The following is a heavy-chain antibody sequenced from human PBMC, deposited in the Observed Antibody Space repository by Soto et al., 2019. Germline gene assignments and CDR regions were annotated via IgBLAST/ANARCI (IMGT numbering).Heavy chain of an antibody. Sequence: VGLLRLSCVVSGFTFNDYAIHWVRQAPGKGLEWVAVISFDGNNKFYADSVKGRFTISRDRSKTTAYLQMNNLRAEDTAVYYCARDHWDCSGGGCNPHQLNFFAMDVWGQGTTVTVSS. D-gene: IGHD2-15*01. CDR3: ARDHWDCSGGGCNPHQLNFFAMDV. V-gene: IGHV3-30*03. CDR2: ISFDGNNK. J-gene: IGHJ6*02. CDR1: GFTFNDYA.